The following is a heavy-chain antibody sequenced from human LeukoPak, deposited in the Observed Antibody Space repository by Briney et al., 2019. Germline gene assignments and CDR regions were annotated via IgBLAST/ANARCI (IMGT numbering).Heavy chain of an antibody. D-gene: IGHD2-15*01. Sequence: PSETLSLTCAVYGGSFSGYYWSWIRQPPGKGLEWIGEINYSGSTNYNPSLKSRVTISVDTSKNQFSRKLGSVTAADTAVYYCARVGPRYCNGGTSYPAVPKTTCFDYWGQGTLVTVSS. CDR3: ARVGPRYCNGGTSYPAVPKTTCFDY. J-gene: IGHJ4*02. CDR2: INYSGST. V-gene: IGHV4-34*01. CDR1: GGSFSGYY.